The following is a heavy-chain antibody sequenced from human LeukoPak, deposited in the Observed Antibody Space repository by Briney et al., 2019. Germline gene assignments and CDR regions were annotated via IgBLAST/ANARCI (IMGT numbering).Heavy chain of an antibody. D-gene: IGHD2-2*02. J-gene: IGHJ4*02. CDR2: IKEDGSDA. Sequence: PGGSLRLSCSASGFTFRSFWMTWVRQAPGKGLELVANIKEDGSDANYVDAVKGRSTISRDNAKDSLYLQMNSVRPEDTAVYYCARDIPYGLSYFDYWGQGTLVTVSS. CDR1: GFTFRSFW. V-gene: IGHV3-7*04. CDR3: ARDIPYGLSYFDY.